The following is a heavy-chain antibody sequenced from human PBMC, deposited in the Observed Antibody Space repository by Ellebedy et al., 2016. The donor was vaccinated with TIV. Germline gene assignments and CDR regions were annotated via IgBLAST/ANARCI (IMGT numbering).Heavy chain of an antibody. Sequence: ASVKVSCKTFDYNFTTYAISWVRQAPGQGLEWMGWISADNGKTKVAQKFQGWVTMTWDTSISTAYMELSRLRSDDTAVYYCARDRSGGYNFDYWGQGTLVTVSS. J-gene: IGHJ4*02. CDR2: ISADNGKT. V-gene: IGHV1-18*01. D-gene: IGHD5-24*01. CDR3: ARDRSGGYNFDY. CDR1: DYNFTTYA.